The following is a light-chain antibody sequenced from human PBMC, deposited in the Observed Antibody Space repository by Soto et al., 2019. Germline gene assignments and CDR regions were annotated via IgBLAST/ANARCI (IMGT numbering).Light chain of an antibody. CDR3: QQANSVPIT. Sequence: DIQLSQSPSSVSASVGDRVTITCRATQSISNWLAWYQERPGKVPSLLIYGATNLQSGVPSRFSGGKSGTEYTLTINSLQPEDFATYFCQQANSVPITFGQGTRL. CDR2: GAT. CDR1: QSISNW. V-gene: IGKV1-12*01. J-gene: IGKJ5*01.